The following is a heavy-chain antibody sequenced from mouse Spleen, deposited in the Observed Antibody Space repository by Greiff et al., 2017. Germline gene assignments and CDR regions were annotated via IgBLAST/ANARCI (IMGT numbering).Heavy chain of an antibody. CDR2: IWAGGST. CDR3: ARDRDYGSSYDAMDY. CDR1: GFSLTSYG. V-gene: IGHV2-9*02. D-gene: IGHD1-1*01. J-gene: IGHJ4*01. Sequence: VKVVESGPGLVAPSQSLSITCTVSGFSLTSYGVHWVRQPPGKVLEWLGVIWAGGSTNYNSALMSRLSISKDNSKSQVFLKMNRLQTDDTAMYYCARDRDYGSSYDAMDYWGQGTSVTVSS.